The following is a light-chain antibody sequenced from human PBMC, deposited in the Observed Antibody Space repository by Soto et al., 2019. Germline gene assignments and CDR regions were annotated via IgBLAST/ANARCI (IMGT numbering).Light chain of an antibody. V-gene: IGKV3-20*01. CDR2: GAS. Sequence: EIVLTQSPGTLSLSPGERATLSCRASESVSTSYLAWYQQIPGQAPRILIYGASGRATGIPDRFSVSASGTDFTLTISRLEPEDFAVYYCQHYGTSALFGPGTKVDIK. J-gene: IGKJ3*01. CDR1: ESVSTSY. CDR3: QHYGTSAL.